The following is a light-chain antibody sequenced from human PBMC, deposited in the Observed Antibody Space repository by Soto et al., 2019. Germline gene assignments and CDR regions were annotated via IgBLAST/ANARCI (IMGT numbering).Light chain of an antibody. V-gene: IGLV2-14*01. CDR2: EVS. CDR3: NSYAGGDWV. Sequence: QSALTQPASVSGSPGQSITISCTGTSSDVGGYNYVSWYQQHPGKAPKLMIYEVSNRPSGVSNRFSGSKSGNTASLTISGLQAEDEADYYCNSYAGGDWVFGVGTKLTVL. CDR1: SSDVGGYNY. J-gene: IGLJ3*02.